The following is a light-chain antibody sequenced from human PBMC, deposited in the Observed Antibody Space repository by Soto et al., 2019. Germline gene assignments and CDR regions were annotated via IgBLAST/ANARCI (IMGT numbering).Light chain of an antibody. J-gene: IGLJ1*01. Sequence: QSVLTQPPAASGTPGQRFSICCCGGSCNIGSRYVNWYQQLPGTAPKLLIYSNNQRPSGVPDRFSGSKSGTSASLAISGLRSEDEADYYCAAWDDSLSGEVFGTGTKVTVL. CDR2: SNN. CDR1: SCNIGSRY. CDR3: AAWDDSLSGEV. V-gene: IGLV1-47*02.